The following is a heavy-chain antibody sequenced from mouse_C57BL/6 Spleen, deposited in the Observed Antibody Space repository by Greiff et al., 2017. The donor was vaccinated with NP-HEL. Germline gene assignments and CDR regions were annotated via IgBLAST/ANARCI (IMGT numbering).Heavy chain of an antibody. V-gene: IGHV6-3*01. D-gene: IGHD2-4*01. CDR2: IRLKSDNYAT. CDR3: TGGYYDYPYYFDY. J-gene: IGHJ2*01. Sequence: EVHLVESGGGLVQPGGSMKLSCVASGFTFSNYWMNWVRQSPEKGLEWVAQIRLKSDNYATHYAESVKGRFTISRDDSKSSVYLQMNNLRAEDTGIYYCTGGYYDYPYYFDYWGQGTTLTVSS. CDR1: GFTFSNYW.